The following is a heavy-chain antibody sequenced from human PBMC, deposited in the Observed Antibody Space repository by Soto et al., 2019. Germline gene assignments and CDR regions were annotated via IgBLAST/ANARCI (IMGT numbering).Heavy chain of an antibody. CDR1: GFTFSSYG. D-gene: IGHD1-26*01. CDR3: AKDLELPPLLGYFDY. Sequence: GSLRLSCAASGFTFSSYGMHWVRQAPGKGLEWVAVISYDGSNKYYADSVKGRFTISRDNSKNTLYLQMNSLRAEDTAVYYCAKDLELPPLLGYFDYWGQGTLVTVSS. J-gene: IGHJ4*02. CDR2: ISYDGSNK. V-gene: IGHV3-30*18.